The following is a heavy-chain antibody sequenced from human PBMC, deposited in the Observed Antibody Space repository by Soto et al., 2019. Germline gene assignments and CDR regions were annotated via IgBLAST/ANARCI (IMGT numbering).Heavy chain of an antibody. CDR2: TNSDGTDS. V-gene: IGHV3-43D*04. CDR1: GFDFEDYA. CDR3: AKSLYYYDSSPLDH. J-gene: IGHJ4*02. Sequence: VGSLRLSCAAAGFDFEDYAMHWVRQVPGKGLEWVSLTNSDGTDSYYVDSVKGRFTISRDNAKTTLYLQMDRLRPEDTALYFCAKSLYYYDSSPLDHWGQGTLVTVSS. D-gene: IGHD3-22*01.